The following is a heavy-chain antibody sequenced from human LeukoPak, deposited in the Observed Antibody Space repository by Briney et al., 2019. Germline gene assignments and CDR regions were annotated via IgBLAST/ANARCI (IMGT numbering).Heavy chain of an antibody. CDR1: GGSISSSSYY. D-gene: IGHD2-21*01. Sequence: SETLPLTCTVSGGSISSSSYYWGWIRQPPGKGLEWIGSIYYSGSTYYNPSLKSRVTISVDTSKNQFSLKLSSVTAADTAVYYCASPYCGGDCYSWVGWYYYMDVWGKGTTVTVSS. CDR3: ASPYCGGDCYSWVGWYYYMDV. CDR2: IYYSGST. V-gene: IGHV4-39*01. J-gene: IGHJ6*03.